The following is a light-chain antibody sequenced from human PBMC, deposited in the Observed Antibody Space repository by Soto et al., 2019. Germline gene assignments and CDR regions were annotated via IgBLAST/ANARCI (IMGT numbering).Light chain of an antibody. CDR2: AAS. Sequence: DIQMTQSPSSLSASVGDRVTMTCRASQDIRNYVAWYQQKPGEVPKLLIYAASTLQSGVPARFSGGGFGTDFTLTISSLRPEDVATCDCQRYHSALLTFGPGTKVNLK. V-gene: IGKV1-27*01. CDR3: QRYHSALLT. J-gene: IGKJ3*01. CDR1: QDIRNY.